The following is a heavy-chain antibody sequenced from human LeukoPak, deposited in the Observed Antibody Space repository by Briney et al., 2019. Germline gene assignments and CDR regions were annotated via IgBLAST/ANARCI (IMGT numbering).Heavy chain of an antibody. CDR1: GGSISRGDYY. Sequence: SQTLSLTCTVSGGSISRGDYYWSWIRQPPGKGLEWIVYIYYSGSTYYNPSLKSRVTISVDTSKNQFSLKLSSVTAADTAVYYCASSQVVLRFLEWTSYFDYWGQGTLVTVSS. D-gene: IGHD3-3*01. J-gene: IGHJ4*02. V-gene: IGHV4-30-4*08. CDR3: ASSQVVLRFLEWTSYFDY. CDR2: IYYSGST.